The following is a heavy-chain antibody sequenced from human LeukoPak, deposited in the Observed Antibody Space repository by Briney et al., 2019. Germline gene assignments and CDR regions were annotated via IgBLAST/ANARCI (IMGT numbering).Heavy chain of an antibody. CDR3: AKDTNYGGYSGAFDI. Sequence: GGSLRLSCAASGFTFSDYYMSWIRQAPGKGLEWVSYISSSGSTIYYADSVKGRFTISRDNAKNSLYLQMNSLRAEDTAFYYCAKDTNYGGYSGAFDIWGQGTLVTVSS. CDR2: ISSSGSTI. D-gene: IGHD4-17*01. CDR1: GFTFSDYY. V-gene: IGHV3-11*01. J-gene: IGHJ3*02.